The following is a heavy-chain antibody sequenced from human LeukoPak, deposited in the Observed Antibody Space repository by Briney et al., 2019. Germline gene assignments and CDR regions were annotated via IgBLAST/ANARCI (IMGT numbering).Heavy chain of an antibody. CDR1: GYTFTSYG. Sequence: ASVKVSCKAFGYTFTSYGISWVRQAPGQGLEWMGWISAYNGNTNYAQKLQGRVTMTTDTSTSTAYMELRSLRSDDTAVYYCARANFDWSNDAFDIWGQGTMVTVSS. CDR3: ARANFDWSNDAFDI. D-gene: IGHD3-9*01. CDR2: ISAYNGNT. V-gene: IGHV1-18*01. J-gene: IGHJ3*02.